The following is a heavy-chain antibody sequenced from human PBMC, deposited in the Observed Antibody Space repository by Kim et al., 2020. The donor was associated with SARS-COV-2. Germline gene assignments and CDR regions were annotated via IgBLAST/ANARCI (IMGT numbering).Heavy chain of an antibody. CDR3: AKELSYYDFWSGSYYYYGMDV. Sequence: GGSLRLSCAASGFTFGDYAMHWVRQAPGKGLEWVSGISWNSGSIGYADSVKGRFTISRDNAKNSLYLQMNSLRAEDTALYYCAKELSYYDFWSGSYYYYGMDVWGQGTTVTVSS. CDR2: ISWNSGSI. J-gene: IGHJ6*02. D-gene: IGHD3-3*01. CDR1: GFTFGDYA. V-gene: IGHV3-9*01.